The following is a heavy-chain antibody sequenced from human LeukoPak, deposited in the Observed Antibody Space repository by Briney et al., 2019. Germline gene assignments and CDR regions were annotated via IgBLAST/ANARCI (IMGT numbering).Heavy chain of an antibody. CDR2: IYSGGST. V-gene: IGHV3-66*02. Sequence: GGSLRLSCAASGFTVSSNYMSWVRQAPGKGLEWGSVIYSGGSTYYADSVKGRFTISRDNSKNTLYLQMNSLRAEDTAVYYCARQTIDDSSGYYDYWGQGTLVTVSS. D-gene: IGHD3-22*01. J-gene: IGHJ4*02. CDR1: GFTVSSNY. CDR3: ARQTIDDSSGYYDY.